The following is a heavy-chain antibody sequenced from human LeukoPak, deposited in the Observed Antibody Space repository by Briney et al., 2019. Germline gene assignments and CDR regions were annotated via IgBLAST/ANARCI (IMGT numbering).Heavy chain of an antibody. D-gene: IGHD3-22*01. CDR2: ISGSGGST. V-gene: IGHV3-23*01. CDR3: AKIYFYYDSSGYLHY. J-gene: IGHJ4*02. Sequence: GGSLRLSCAASGFTFSSYAMSWVRQAPGKGLEWVSAISGSGGSTYYADSVKGRFTISRDNSENTLYLQMNSLRADDTAVYYCAKIYFYYDSSGYLHYWGQGALVTVSS. CDR1: GFTFSSYA.